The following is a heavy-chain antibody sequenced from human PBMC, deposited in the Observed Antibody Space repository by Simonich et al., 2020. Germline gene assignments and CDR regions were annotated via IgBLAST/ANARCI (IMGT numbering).Heavy chain of an antibody. D-gene: IGHD6-6*01. J-gene: IGHJ4*02. V-gene: IGHV3-30*07. CDR3: ARDLGSSYYFDY. CDR2: ISYDGSNK. Sequence: GGGVVQPGRSLRLSRAASGFTFSSYAMHWVRQAPGKGLEWVAVISYDGSNKYYADYVKGRFTISRDNSKNSLYLQMNSLRAEDTAVYYCARDLGSSYYFDYWGQGTLVTVSS. CDR1: GFTFSSYA.